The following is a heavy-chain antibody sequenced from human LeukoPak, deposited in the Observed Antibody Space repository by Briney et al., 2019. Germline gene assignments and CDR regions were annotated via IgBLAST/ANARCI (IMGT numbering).Heavy chain of an antibody. CDR3: ARDRHFGSTSCYAP. CDR2: INPNSGGT. Sequence: ASVKVSCKASGYTFTGYYMHWVRQAPGQGLEWMGWINPNSGGTNYAQKLQGRVTMTRDTSISTAYMELSRLRSDDTAVYYCARDRHFGSTSCYAPWGQGTLVTVSS. V-gene: IGHV1-2*02. CDR1: GYTFTGYY. J-gene: IGHJ5*02. D-gene: IGHD2-2*01.